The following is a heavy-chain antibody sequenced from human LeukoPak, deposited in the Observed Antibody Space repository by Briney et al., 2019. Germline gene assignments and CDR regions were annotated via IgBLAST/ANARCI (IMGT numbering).Heavy chain of an antibody. Sequence: ASVKVSCKASGYTLTSYDINWVRQATGQGLEWMGWMDPNSGNTGYAQKFQGRVTMTRNTSISTAYMELSSLRSEDTAVYYCARERSSYGSSAPYDYWAQGTLVTVSS. CDR2: MDPNSGNT. D-gene: IGHD6-13*01. J-gene: IGHJ4*02. CDR3: ARERSSYGSSAPYDY. V-gene: IGHV1-8*01. CDR1: GYTLTSYD.